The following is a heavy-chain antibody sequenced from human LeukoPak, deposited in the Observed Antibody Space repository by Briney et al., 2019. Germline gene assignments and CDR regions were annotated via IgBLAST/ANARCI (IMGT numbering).Heavy chain of an antibody. J-gene: IGHJ4*02. V-gene: IGHV3-23*01. CDR2: ISGSGDTT. CDR3: TTDITMIVVVIPDHDY. CDR1: GFTFNQYA. Sequence: GGSLRLSCVASGFTFNQYAMNWVRQAPGQGLEWVSIISGSGDTTHYTDSVKGRFTVSRDNSKNTLYLQMNSLRAEDTAVYYCTTDITMIVVVIPDHDYWGQGTLVTVSS. D-gene: IGHD3-22*01.